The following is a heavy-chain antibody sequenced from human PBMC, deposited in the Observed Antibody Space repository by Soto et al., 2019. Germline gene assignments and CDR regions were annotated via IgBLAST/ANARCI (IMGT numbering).Heavy chain of an antibody. D-gene: IGHD2-15*01. CDR1: GYSFTSYW. CDR2: IYPGDSDT. CDR3: ARGPPSRGAAFYYGNGV. V-gene: IGHV5-51*01. Sequence: GESLKISCKGSGYSFTSYWIGWVRQMPGKGLEWMGIIYPGDSDTRYSPSFQGQVTISADKSISTAYLQWSSLKASDTAMYYCARGPPSRGAAFYYGNGVWGQGNTGTGSS. J-gene: IGHJ6*02.